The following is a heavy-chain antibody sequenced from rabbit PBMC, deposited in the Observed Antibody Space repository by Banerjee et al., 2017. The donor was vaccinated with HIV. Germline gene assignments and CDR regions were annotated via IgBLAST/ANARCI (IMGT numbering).Heavy chain of an antibody. CDR3: GRYGSSGGDDAFTL. J-gene: IGHJ4*01. Sequence: QEQLVESGGGLVQPEGSLTLTCTASGFSFSSSYYMCWVRQAPGKGLELIACIYNGDGSTYYASWVNGRFTISRSTSLNTVDLQMTSLTAADTATYFCGRYGSSGGDDAFTLWGQGTLVTVS. CDR1: GFSFSSSYY. V-gene: IGHV1S47*01. D-gene: IGHD1-1*01. CDR2: IYNGDGST.